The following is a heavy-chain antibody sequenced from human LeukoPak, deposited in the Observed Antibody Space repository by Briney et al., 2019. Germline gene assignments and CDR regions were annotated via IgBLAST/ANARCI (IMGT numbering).Heavy chain of an antibody. J-gene: IGHJ4*02. V-gene: IGHV1-18*01. D-gene: IGHD6-19*01. CDR1: GYTFTSYG. CDR2: ISAYNGNT. CDR3: ARRGRYSGWYDY. Sequence: ASVKVSCKASGYTFTSYGISWVRQAPGQGLEWMGWISAYNGNTNYAQKLQGRVTMTTDTSTSTACMELRSLRSDDTAVYYCARRGRYSGWYDYWGQGTLVTVSS.